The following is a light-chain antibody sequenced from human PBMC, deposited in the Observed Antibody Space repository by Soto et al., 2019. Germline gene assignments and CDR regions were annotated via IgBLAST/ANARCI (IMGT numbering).Light chain of an antibody. CDR1: QSVGNN. V-gene: IGKV3-15*01. CDR2: GAY. Sequence: LSVSPGERTLLSCRASQSVGNNLAWYQQKPGQAPRLLIYGAYTRATGIQARFSGSGSGTDFTLTISSLQSEDFAVYYCQHYNYGIPTTFGQGTKVDIK. CDR3: QHYNYGIPTT. J-gene: IGKJ1*01.